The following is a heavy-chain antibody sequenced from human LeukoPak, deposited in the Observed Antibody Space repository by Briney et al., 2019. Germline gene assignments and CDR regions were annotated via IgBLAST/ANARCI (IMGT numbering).Heavy chain of an antibody. J-gene: IGHJ6*02. CDR3: ARAMFGRYDFWSGYYTYYYYYGMDV. V-gene: IGHV1-69*04. D-gene: IGHD3-3*01. Sequence: ASVKVSCKASGGTFSSYAISWVRQAPGQGLEWMGRIIPILGIANYAQKFQGRVTITADKSTSTAYMELSSLRSEDTAVYYCARAMFGRYDFWSGYYTYYYYYGMDVWGQGTTVTVSS. CDR1: GGTFSSYA. CDR2: IIPILGIA.